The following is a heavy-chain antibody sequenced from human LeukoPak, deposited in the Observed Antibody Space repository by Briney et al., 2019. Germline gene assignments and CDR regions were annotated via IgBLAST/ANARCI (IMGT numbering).Heavy chain of an antibody. J-gene: IGHJ4*02. Sequence: GGSLRLSCAASGFTVSSNYMSWVRQAPGKGLEWVSVIYSGGSTYYADSVKGRFTISRDNSKNTLYLQMNSLRAEDTAVYYCARDLPDYGDYVGYWGQGTLVTVSS. CDR1: GFTVSSNY. CDR3: ARDLPDYGDYVGY. V-gene: IGHV3-53*01. CDR2: IYSGGST. D-gene: IGHD4-17*01.